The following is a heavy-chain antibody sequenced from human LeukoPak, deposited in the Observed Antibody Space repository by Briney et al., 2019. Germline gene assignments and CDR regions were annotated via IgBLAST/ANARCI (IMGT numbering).Heavy chain of an antibody. J-gene: IGHJ4*02. D-gene: IGHD6-19*01. Sequence: GESLKISCKGSGYSFTNYWIGWVRQMTGKGLEWMGIIYPGDSDPRYSPSFQGQATISADKSISTAYLQWSSLKASDTAMYYCARSVAGTGDYWGQGTLVTVSS. CDR1: GYSFTNYW. CDR3: ARSVAGTGDY. V-gene: IGHV5-51*01. CDR2: IYPGDSDP.